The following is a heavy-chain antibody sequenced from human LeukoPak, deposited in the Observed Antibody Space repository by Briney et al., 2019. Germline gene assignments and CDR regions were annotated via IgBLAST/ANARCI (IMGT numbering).Heavy chain of an antibody. J-gene: IGHJ4*02. D-gene: IGHD4-17*01. V-gene: IGHV3-53*01. CDR2: IYSGGST. CDR1: GFTFSDYY. CDR3: ARAFGDYDVPFDY. Sequence: GGSLRLSCAASGFTFSDYYMSWIRQAPGKGLEWVSVIYSGGSTYYADSVKGRFTISRDNSKNTLYLQMNSLRAEDTAVYYCARAFGDYDVPFDYWGQGTLVTVSS.